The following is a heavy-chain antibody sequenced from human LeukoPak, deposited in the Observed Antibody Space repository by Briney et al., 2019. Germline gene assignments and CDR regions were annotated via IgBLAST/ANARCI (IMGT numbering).Heavy chain of an antibody. J-gene: IGHJ6*01. CDR1: GFTVSSNY. V-gene: IGHV3-66*01. D-gene: IGHD3-9*01. CDR2: IYSGGST. CDR3: ARDTPFDWLSDYYGMDV. Sequence: PGGSLRLSCAASGFTVSSNYMSWVRQAPGKGLEWVSVIYSGGSTYYADSVKGRFTISRDNSKNTLYLQMNSLRAEDTAVYYCARDTPFDWLSDYYGMDVWGQGTTVTVSS.